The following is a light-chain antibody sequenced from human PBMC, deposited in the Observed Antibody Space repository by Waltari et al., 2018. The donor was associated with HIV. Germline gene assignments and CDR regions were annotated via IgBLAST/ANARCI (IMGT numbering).Light chain of an antibody. CDR1: QIINNL. J-gene: IGKJ2*01. Sequence: DVQMKLSPSNLPEGVGDKATITCRASQIINNLLAWYQQQPGKPPKLLIYQSSYLESGVPSSFSGSGSWAVFTLMSYGLQPDDFATYYCQQDNSHSYTFGQGTKLYFK. CDR2: QSS. V-gene: IGKV1-5*03. CDR3: QQDNSHSYT.